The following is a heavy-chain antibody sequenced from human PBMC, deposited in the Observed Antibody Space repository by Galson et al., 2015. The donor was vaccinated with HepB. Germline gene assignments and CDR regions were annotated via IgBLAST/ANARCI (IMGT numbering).Heavy chain of an antibody. V-gene: IGHV1-69*04. D-gene: IGHD5-24*01. CDR3: ASGEEMEYYFDY. CDR2: IIPILGIA. J-gene: IGHJ4*02. CDR1: GGTFSSYA. Sequence: SVKVSCKASGGTFSSYAISWVRQAPGRGLEWMGRIIPILGIANYAQKFQGRVTITADKSTSTAYMELSSLRSEDTAVYYCASGEEMEYYFDYWGQGTLVTVSS.